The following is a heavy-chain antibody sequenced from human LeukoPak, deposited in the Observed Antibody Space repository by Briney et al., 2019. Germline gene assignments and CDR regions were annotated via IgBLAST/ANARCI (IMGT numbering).Heavy chain of an antibody. J-gene: IGHJ4*02. Sequence: KPSETLSLTCTVSGGSISGTRYYWGWIRQPPGKGLEWIGSIYYSGSTYYNPSLKSRVTISMDTSKNQFSLKLTSVAAADTAVYYCARRGDGYNLNWGQGTLVTVSS. D-gene: IGHD5-24*01. CDR2: IYYSGST. V-gene: IGHV4-39*07. CDR3: ARRGDGYNLN. CDR1: GGSISGTRYY.